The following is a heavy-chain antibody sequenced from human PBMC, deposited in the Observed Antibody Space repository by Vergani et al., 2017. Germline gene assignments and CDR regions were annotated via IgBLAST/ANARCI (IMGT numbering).Heavy chain of an antibody. CDR2: IYHSGST. CDR1: GYSISSGYY. CDR3: ARFDSVAYCGGDCYSGAFDI. J-gene: IGHJ3*02. D-gene: IGHD2-21*02. V-gene: IGHV4-38-2*01. Sequence: QVQLQESGPGLVKPSETLSLTCAVSGYSISSGYYWDWIRQPPGKGLEWIGSIYHSGSTYYNPSLKSRVTISVDTSKNQFSLKLSSVTAADTAVYYCARFDSVAYCGGDCYSGAFDIWGQGTMVTVSS.